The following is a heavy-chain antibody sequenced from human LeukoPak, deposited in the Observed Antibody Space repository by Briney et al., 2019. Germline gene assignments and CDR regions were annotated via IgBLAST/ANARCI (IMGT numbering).Heavy chain of an antibody. Sequence: KPSETLSLTCTVSGGSISSSSYYWGWIRQPPGKGLEWIGSIYYSGSTYYNPSLKSRVTISVDTSTNQFSLKLSSVTAADTAVYYCARRIAVAGYLDYWGQGTLVTVSS. J-gene: IGHJ4*02. V-gene: IGHV4-39*01. CDR3: ARRIAVAGYLDY. D-gene: IGHD6-19*01. CDR1: GGSISSSSYY. CDR2: IYYSGST.